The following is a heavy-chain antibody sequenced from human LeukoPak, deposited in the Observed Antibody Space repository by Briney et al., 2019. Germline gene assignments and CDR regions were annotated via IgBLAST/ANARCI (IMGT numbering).Heavy chain of an antibody. D-gene: IGHD3-3*01. CDR1: GFTFSSYA. CDR2: ICGGGGST. CDR3: AKRIYDFWSGYYRRAENHFDY. V-gene: IGHV3-23*01. Sequence: GGSLRLSCAASGFTFSSYAMSWVRQAPGKGLEWVSAICGGGGSTYYADSVKGRFTISRDNSKNTLYLQMNSLRAEDTAVYYCAKRIYDFWSGYYRRAENHFDYWGQGTLVTVSS. J-gene: IGHJ4*02.